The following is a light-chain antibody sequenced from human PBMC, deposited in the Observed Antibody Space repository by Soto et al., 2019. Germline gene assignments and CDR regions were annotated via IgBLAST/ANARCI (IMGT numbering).Light chain of an antibody. CDR2: EVT. Sequence: QYALTQPPSASGSPGQSVTISCTGTSSDIGRYNYVSWYQQHPGKAPKLIIYEVTKRPSGVPDRFSGSKSGNTASLTVSGLQAEDEADYYCSSYAGSNNLVFGGGTKLTVL. J-gene: IGLJ2*01. V-gene: IGLV2-8*01. CDR3: SSYAGSNNLV. CDR1: SSDIGRYNY.